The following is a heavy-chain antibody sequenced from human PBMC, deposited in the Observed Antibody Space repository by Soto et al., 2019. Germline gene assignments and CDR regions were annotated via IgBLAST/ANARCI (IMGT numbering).Heavy chain of an antibody. CDR1: GFSFGGYA. D-gene: IGHD6-13*01. CDR2: ISGSGATT. J-gene: IGHJ4*03. Sequence: EVQLLESGGGLVQPGGSLRLSCAASGFSFGGYAMSLVRQAPGKGLEWVSGISGSGATTYYADSVKGRFTISRDNSKNTLFLQMNSLRTEDTAVYYCAKAKRGYSSSSFDCWGQGTLVTVSS. V-gene: IGHV3-23*01. CDR3: AKAKRGYSSSSFDC.